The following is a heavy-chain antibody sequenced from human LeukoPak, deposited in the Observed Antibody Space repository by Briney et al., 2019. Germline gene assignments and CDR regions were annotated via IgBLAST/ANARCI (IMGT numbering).Heavy chain of an antibody. Sequence: GGSLILSCAASGFTCSSYAMSWVRQDPGKGLEWFSAISGSGGSTYYADSVRRRFTISTDNSKNTLYLQLNSLRAADTAVEYCAKGSVAWANWNYYFDYWGQGTLVTVSS. CDR2: ISGSGGST. CDR3: AKGSVAWANWNYYFDY. V-gene: IGHV3-23*01. J-gene: IGHJ4*02. D-gene: IGHD1-7*01. CDR1: GFTCSSYA.